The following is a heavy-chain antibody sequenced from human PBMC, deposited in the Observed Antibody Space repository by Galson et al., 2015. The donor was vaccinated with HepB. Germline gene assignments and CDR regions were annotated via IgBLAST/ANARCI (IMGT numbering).Heavy chain of an antibody. CDR3: ARDRWPWLYYFDY. CDR1: GCIASRYA. Sequence: SAKVSCTAYGCIASRYATSWVRQAPGQGLEWMGRIIPILGIANYAQKFQGRVTITADKSTSTAYMGLSSLRSEDTAVYYCARDRWPWLYYFDYWGQGTLVTVSS. CDR2: IIPILGIA. D-gene: IGHD6-19*01. V-gene: IGHV1-69*04. J-gene: IGHJ4*02.